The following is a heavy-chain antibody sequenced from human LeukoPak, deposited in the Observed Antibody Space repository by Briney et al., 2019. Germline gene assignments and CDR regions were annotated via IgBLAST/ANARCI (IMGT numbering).Heavy chain of an antibody. J-gene: IGHJ5*02. Sequence: SGTLSLTCTVSGGSISSYYWSWIRQAPGKGLEWIGYIYYSGSTNYNPSLKSRVTISVHTSKNQFSLKLSSVTAADTAVYYCARDVRYCSSTSCYPSYNWFDPWGQGTLVTVSS. CDR3: ARDVRYCSSTSCYPSYNWFDP. V-gene: IGHV4-59*01. D-gene: IGHD2-2*01. CDR2: IYYSGST. CDR1: GGSISSYY.